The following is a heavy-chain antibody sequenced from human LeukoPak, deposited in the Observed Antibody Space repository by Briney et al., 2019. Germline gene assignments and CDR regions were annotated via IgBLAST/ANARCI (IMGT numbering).Heavy chain of an antibody. CDR2: INWNGGST. CDR1: GFTFDDYG. D-gene: IGHD2-2*01. CDR3: ARDGDCSSTSCSSFDY. Sequence: GGSLRLSCAASGFTFDDYGMSWVRQAPGKGLEWVSGINWNGGSTGYADSVKGRFTISRDNSKNTLYLQMNSLRAEDTAVYYCARDGDCSSTSCSSFDYWGQGTLVTVSS. V-gene: IGHV3-20*04. J-gene: IGHJ4*02.